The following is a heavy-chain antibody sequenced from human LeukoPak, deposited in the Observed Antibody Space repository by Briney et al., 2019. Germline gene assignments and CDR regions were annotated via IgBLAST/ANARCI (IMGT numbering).Heavy chain of an antibody. V-gene: IGHV4-59*08. D-gene: IGHD3-22*01. J-gene: IGHJ4*02. CDR3: ARQTRVSSGYPRSYFDS. Sequence: SETLSLTCTVSGGSISSYYWSWIRQPPGKGLEWIGYIYYSGSTNYNPSLKSRVTISVDTSKNQFSLKLSSVTAADTAVYSCARQTRVSSGYPRSYFDSWGQGILVTVSS. CDR1: GGSISSYY. CDR2: IYYSGST.